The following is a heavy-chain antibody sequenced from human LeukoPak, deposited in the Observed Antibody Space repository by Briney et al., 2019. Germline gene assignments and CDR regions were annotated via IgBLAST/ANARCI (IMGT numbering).Heavy chain of an antibody. D-gene: IGHD3-22*01. CDR1: GGSISSYY. V-gene: IGHV4-59*01. J-gene: IGHJ4*02. Sequence: ASETLSLTCTVSGGSISSYYWSWIRQPPGKGLEWIGYIYYSGSTNYNPSLKSRVTIPVDTSKNQFSLKLSSVTAADTAVYYCAKTNYDSSGYYFDYWGQGTLVTVSS. CDR2: IYYSGST. CDR3: AKTNYDSSGYYFDY.